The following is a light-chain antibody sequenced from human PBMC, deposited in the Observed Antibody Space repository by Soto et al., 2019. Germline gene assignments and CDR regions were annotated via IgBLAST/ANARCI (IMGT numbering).Light chain of an antibody. CDR2: ANT. CDR3: QSYDSSLSGYV. Sequence: QLVLTQPPSVSGAPGQRVTISCTGSSSNIGPTYDVHWYQQLPGTAPKLLIYANTNRPSGVPDRFSGSKSGTSASLAITGLQAEDEAGYFCQSYDSSLSGYVFGTGTKVTVL. V-gene: IGLV1-40*01. J-gene: IGLJ1*01. CDR1: SSNIGPTYD.